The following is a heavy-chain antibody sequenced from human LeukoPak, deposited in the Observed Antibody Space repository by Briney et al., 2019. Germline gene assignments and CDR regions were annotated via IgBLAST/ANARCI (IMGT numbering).Heavy chain of an antibody. CDR2: INHSGST. V-gene: IGHV4-34*01. CDR3: ARYLYGSGSYYYN. D-gene: IGHD3-10*01. J-gene: IGHJ4*02. CDR1: GGSISSYY. Sequence: SETLSLTCTVSGGSISSYYWSWIRQPPGKGLEWIGEINHSGSTNYNPSLKSRVTISVDTSKNQFSLKLSSVTAADTAVYYCARYLYGSGSYYYNWGQGTLVTVSS.